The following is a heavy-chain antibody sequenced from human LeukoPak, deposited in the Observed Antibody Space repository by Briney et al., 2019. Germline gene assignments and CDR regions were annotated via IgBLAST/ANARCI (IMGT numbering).Heavy chain of an antibody. J-gene: IGHJ4*02. CDR2: ISAYNGNT. V-gene: IGHV1-18*01. CDR1: GYTFTSYG. CDR3: ARFHWNRYYDILPGYYYFDY. Sequence: ASVKVSCKASGYTFTSYGISWVRQAPGQGLEWMGWISAYNGNTNYAQKLQGRVTMTTDTSTSTAYMELRSLRSDDTAVYYCARFHWNRYYDILPGYYYFDYWGQGTLVTVSS. D-gene: IGHD3-9*01.